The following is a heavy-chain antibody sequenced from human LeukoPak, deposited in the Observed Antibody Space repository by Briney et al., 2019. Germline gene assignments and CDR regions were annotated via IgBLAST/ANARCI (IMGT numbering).Heavy chain of an antibody. Sequence: SGGSLRLSCAASGFTFSSYWLHWVRQAPGKGLAWVSRINSDGSRVNYADSVKGRFTSSRDNAKNTLYLQMNSLRVEDTAVYFCARGGPVKSIYDPHWFDPWGQGTLVTVSS. CDR1: GFTFSSYW. CDR3: ARGGPVKSIYDPHWFDP. CDR2: INSDGSRV. J-gene: IGHJ5*02. D-gene: IGHD5/OR15-5a*01. V-gene: IGHV3-74*01.